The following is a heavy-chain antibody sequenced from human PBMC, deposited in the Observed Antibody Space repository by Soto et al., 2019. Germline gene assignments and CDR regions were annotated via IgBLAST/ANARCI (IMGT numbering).Heavy chain of an antibody. V-gene: IGHV3-23*04. D-gene: IGHD3-10*01. CDR3: AKDTTMGRGRVSYYGMDV. Sequence: EVQLVESGGGLVQPGGSLRLSCAASEFTFSSYAMSWVRQAPGKGLEWVSAISGSGGSTYYADSVKGRFTISRDNSKNMLYLQMNSLRAEDTAVYYCAKDTTMGRGRVSYYGMDVWGQGTTVTVSS. CDR2: ISGSGGST. J-gene: IGHJ6*02. CDR1: EFTFSSYA.